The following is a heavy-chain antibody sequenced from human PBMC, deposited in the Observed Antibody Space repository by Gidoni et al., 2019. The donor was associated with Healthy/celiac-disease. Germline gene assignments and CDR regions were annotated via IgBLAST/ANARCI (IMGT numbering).Heavy chain of an antibody. CDR1: GVSISSSNW. CDR3: ARGSSGWYYFDY. V-gene: IGHV4-4*02. Sequence: QVQLHESGPLLVKPSVTLSLTCAVSGVSISSSNWWSWVRQPPGKGLEWIGEIYHSGSTNYNPSLKSRVTISVDKYKNQFSLKLSSVTDADTAVYYGARGSSGWYYFDYWGQGTLVTVSS. CDR2: IYHSGST. D-gene: IGHD6-19*01. J-gene: IGHJ4*02.